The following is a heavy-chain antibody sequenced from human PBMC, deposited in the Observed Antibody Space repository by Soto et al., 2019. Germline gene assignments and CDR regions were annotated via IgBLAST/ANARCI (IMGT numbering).Heavy chain of an antibody. V-gene: IGHV3-21*01. CDR1: GFTFSSYS. J-gene: IGHJ4*02. CDR3: AKMPYDSSSNAPFDY. Sequence: GGSLRLSCAASGFTFSSYSMNWVRQAPGKGLEWVSSISSSSSYIYYADSVKGRFTISRDNAKNSLYLQMNSLRAEDTAVYYCAKMPYDSSSNAPFDYWGQGTLVTVSS. CDR2: ISSSSSYI. D-gene: IGHD3-22*01.